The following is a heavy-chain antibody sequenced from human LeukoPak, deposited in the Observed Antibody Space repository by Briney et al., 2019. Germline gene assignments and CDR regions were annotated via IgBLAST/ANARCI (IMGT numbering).Heavy chain of an antibody. CDR2: ISSDGRNT. CDR3: ARDLSGWSSLDY. D-gene: IGHD6-19*01. Sequence: PGGSLRLSCAASGLTLSRYWMHWVRQAPGKGLVWVSYISSDGRNTTYADSVKGRFTISRDNDKNTLHLQMHSLRADDTDVYYCARDLSGWSSLDYWGQGTLVTVSS. CDR1: GLTLSRYW. V-gene: IGHV3-74*01. J-gene: IGHJ4*02.